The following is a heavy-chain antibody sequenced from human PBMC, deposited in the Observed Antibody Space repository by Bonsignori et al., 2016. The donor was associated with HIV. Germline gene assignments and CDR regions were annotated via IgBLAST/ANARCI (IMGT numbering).Heavy chain of an antibody. Sequence: KVSCKGSGYSFTSYWIGWVRQMPGKGLEWMGIIYPGDSDTRYSPSFQGQVTISADKSISTAYLQWSSLKASDTAMYYCARQGAAAGPDEGFQHWGQGTLVTVSS. V-gene: IGHV5-51*01. J-gene: IGHJ1*01. CDR1: GYSFTSYW. D-gene: IGHD6-13*01. CDR2: IYPGDSDT. CDR3: ARQGAAAGPDEGFQH.